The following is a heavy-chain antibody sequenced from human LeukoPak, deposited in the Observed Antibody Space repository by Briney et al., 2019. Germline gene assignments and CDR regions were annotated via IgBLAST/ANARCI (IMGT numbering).Heavy chain of an antibody. J-gene: IGHJ4*02. Sequence: GGSLRLSCTASGFTFTNAWMTWVRQAPGKGLVWVGRIKSASDGGTTDYAAPVKGRFTISGDDSKNTLYLQMDSLNSEDSAVYYCTTEYYYDSSGSLFYFDYWGQGSLVTVSS. D-gene: IGHD3-22*01. CDR2: IKSASDGGTT. V-gene: IGHV3-15*01. CDR3: TTEYYYDSSGSLFYFDY. CDR1: GFTFTNAW.